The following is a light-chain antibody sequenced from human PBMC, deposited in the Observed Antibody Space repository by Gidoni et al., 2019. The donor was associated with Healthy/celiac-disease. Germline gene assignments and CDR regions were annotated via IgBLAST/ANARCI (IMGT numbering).Light chain of an antibody. J-gene: IGKJ2*03. Sequence: DIQMTQSPSSLSASVGDRVTITCRASQSISSYLNWYQQKPGKAPKLLIYAASSLKSGVPSRFSGSGSGTDFTLTISSLQPEDFATYYCQQSYSTPVGFGQGTKLEIK. CDR3: QQSYSTPVG. CDR1: QSISSY. V-gene: IGKV1-39*01. CDR2: AAS.